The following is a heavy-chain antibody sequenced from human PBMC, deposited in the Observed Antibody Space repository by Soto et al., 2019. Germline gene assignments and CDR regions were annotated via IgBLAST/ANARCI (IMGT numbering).Heavy chain of an antibody. Sequence: QVQLVQAGPQVKKPGASVKVSCKASGYTFTSYGISWVRQAPGQGLEWMGWISVYNAYTNYAQKFQDRITLTTDTSTPTAYMELRSLSSDDTAVYYCARGLGIHFDFWGQGTPVTVSS. CDR2: ISVYNAYT. V-gene: IGHV1-18*01. CDR3: ARGLGIHFDF. D-gene: IGHD7-27*01. CDR1: GYTFTSYG. J-gene: IGHJ4*02.